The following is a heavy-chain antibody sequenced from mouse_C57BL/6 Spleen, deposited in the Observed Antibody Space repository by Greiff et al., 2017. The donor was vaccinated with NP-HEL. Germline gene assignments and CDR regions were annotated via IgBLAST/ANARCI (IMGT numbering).Heavy chain of an antibody. Sequence: VQLRQSGAELVKPGASVKISCKASGYAFSSYWMNWVKQRPGKGLEWIGQIYPGDGDTNYNGKFKGKATLTADKSTSTAYMQLSSLTSEDSAVYFCARRGYLGYYAMDYWGQGTSVTVSS. CDR2: IYPGDGDT. J-gene: IGHJ4*01. V-gene: IGHV1-80*01. CDR3: ARRGYLGYYAMDY. CDR1: GYAFSSYW.